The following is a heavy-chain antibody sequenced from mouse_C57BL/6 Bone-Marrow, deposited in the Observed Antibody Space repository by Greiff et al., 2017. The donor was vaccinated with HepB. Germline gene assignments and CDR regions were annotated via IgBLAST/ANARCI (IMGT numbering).Heavy chain of an antibody. CDR2: ISSGSSTI. J-gene: IGHJ4*01. CDR3: ARPRNYYGSIYAMDY. V-gene: IGHV5-17*01. Sequence: EVKVVESGGGLVKPGGSLKLSCAASGFTFSDYGMHWVRQAPEKGLEWVAYISSGSSTIYYADTVKGRFTISRDNAKNTLFLQMTSLRSEDTAMYYCARPRNYYGSIYAMDYWGQGTSVTVSS. D-gene: IGHD1-1*01. CDR1: GFTFSDYG.